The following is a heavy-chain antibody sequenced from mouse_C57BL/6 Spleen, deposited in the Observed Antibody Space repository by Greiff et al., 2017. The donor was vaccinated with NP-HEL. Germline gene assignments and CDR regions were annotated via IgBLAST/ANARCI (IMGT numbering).Heavy chain of an antibody. D-gene: IGHD1-1*01. J-gene: IGHJ2*01. V-gene: IGHV1-22*01. CDR3: AAPVVATDFDY. CDR1: GYTFTDYN. CDR2: INPNNGGT. Sequence: VQLQQSGPELVKPGASVKMSCKASGYTFTDYNMHWVKQSHGKSLEWIGYINPNNGGTSYNQKFKGKATLTVNKSSSTAYMELRSLTSEDSAVYYCAAPVVATDFDYWGQGTTLTVSS.